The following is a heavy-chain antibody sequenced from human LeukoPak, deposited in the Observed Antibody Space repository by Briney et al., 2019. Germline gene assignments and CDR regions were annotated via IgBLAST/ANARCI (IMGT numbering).Heavy chain of an antibody. V-gene: IGHV4-30-4*08. J-gene: IGHJ4*02. CDR1: GGSISSGDYY. D-gene: IGHD3-3*01. CDR3: ARVSDVFRFLEWAYVDY. Sequence: SSETLSLTCTVSGGSISSGDYYWSWIRQPPGKGLEWIGYIYYSGSTYYNPSLKSRVTISVDTSKNQFSLKLSSVTAADTAVYYCARVSDVFRFLEWAYVDYWGQGTLVTVSS. CDR2: IYYSGST.